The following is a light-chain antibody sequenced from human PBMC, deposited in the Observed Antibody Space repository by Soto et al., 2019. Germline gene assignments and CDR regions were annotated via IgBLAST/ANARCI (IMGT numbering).Light chain of an antibody. CDR1: QSVNSTY. CDR3: QQYGSSSYT. CDR2: GAS. J-gene: IGKJ2*01. Sequence: EIVLTQSPGTLSLSPGERATLSCRASQSVNSTYLAWYQQNPGQAPRLLIYGASSRATGIPDRFSGSGSGTDFTLTISRLGPEDFAVYFCQQYGSSSYTFGQGTKLEIK. V-gene: IGKV3-20*01.